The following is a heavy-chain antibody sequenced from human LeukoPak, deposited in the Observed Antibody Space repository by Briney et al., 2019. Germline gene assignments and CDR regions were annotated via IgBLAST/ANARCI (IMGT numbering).Heavy chain of an antibody. J-gene: IGHJ3*02. D-gene: IGHD6-19*01. CDR3: AKFTPRGSSDAFDI. V-gene: IGHV3-7*01. CDR2: IKQDGSET. Sequence: GGSLRLSCAASGFTFCSYWMSWVRQAPGKGREWVANIKQDGSETYYVDSVEGRFTASRDNAESSLYLQMTSLRVEDTAVYYCAKFTPRGSSDAFDIWGQGTMVTVSS. CDR1: GFTFCSYW.